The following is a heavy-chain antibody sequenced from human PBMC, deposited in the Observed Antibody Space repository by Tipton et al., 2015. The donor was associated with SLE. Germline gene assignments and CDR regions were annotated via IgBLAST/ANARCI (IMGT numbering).Heavy chain of an antibody. D-gene: IGHD1-26*01. CDR2: IYYTGST. V-gene: IGHV4-31*03. CDR1: GDSITSGDYY. J-gene: IGHJ6*03. Sequence: TLSLTCTVSGDSITSGDYYWSWIRQHPGKGLEWIGFIYYTGSTSYNPSLKSRVTISVDTSKNQFSLKLSSVTAADTAVYYCARSGSYPYYYYYMDVWGKGTTVTVSS. CDR3: ARSGSYPYYYYYMDV.